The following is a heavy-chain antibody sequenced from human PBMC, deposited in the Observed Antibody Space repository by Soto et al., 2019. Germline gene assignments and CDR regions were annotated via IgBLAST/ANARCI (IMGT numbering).Heavy chain of an antibody. CDR1: GGSISPYY. D-gene: IGHD1-20*01. V-gene: IGHV4-59*01. Sequence: QVQLQESGPGLVQPSETLSLTCTVSGGSISPYYWSWVRQPPGKGLEWIGFIWFSGSPTYNPSLRSRVTLSVDTSKNQPALEVTSVTAADTAVYYCARESSGDHNHNWFDPWGQGTLVTVSA. CDR2: IWFSGSP. CDR3: ARESSGDHNHNWFDP. J-gene: IGHJ5*02.